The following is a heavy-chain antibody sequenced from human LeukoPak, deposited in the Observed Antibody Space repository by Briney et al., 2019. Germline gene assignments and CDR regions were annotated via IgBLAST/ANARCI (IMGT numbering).Heavy chain of an antibody. V-gene: IGHV3-23*01. Sequence: GGSLRLSCAASGFTFSSYAMSWVRQAPGKGLEWVSAISGSGGSTYYADSVKGRFTISRDNSKNTLYLQMNSLRAEDTAVYYCAKHGYYDFWTGGFDYRGQGTLVTVSS. CDR2: ISGSGGST. CDR3: AKHGYYDFWTGGFDY. D-gene: IGHD3-3*01. J-gene: IGHJ4*02. CDR1: GFTFSSYA.